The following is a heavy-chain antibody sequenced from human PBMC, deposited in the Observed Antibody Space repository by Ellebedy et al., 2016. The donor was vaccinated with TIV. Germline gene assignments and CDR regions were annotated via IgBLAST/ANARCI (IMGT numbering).Heavy chain of an antibody. CDR1: GDPIRSRTYF. Sequence: SETLSLTCIVSGDPIRSRTYFWAWIRQPPGKGLEWIGSIYEPGTTHYNPSLKNRVTIFVDTSKDQFSLRLTSATAADTAVYYCARGLPQYMSYWSRSPKRFFDFWGRGTLVTVSS. CDR2: IYEPGTT. V-gene: IGHV4-39*01. CDR3: ARGLPQYMSYWSRSPKRFFDF. D-gene: IGHD3-10*01. J-gene: IGHJ2*01.